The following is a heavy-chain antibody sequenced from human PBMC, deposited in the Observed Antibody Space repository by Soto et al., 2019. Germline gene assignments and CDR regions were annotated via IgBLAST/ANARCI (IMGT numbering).Heavy chain of an antibody. Sequence: GSLRLSCAASGFTFSDYYMSWIRQAPGKGLEWVSYISSSGSTIYYADSVKGRFTISRDNAKNSLYLQMNSLRAEDTAVYYCARDHGIDIVVVPAAIGWGQGTLVTVSS. CDR1: GFTFSDYY. V-gene: IGHV3-11*01. CDR3: ARDHGIDIVVVPAAIG. CDR2: ISSSGSTI. J-gene: IGHJ4*02. D-gene: IGHD2-2*01.